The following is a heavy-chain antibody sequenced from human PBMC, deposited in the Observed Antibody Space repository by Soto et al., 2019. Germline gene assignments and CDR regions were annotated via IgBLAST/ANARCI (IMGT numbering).Heavy chain of an antibody. CDR3: ARRVDFWSGYYDF. Sequence: SETLSLTCSVSGGSITDSNYYWAWVRQPPGKGLESIGSIYYSGNTYYNPSLKSRVTISVDTSKNQFSLKLTSVSAADTAMYYCARRVDFWSGYYDFWDQGHLVTVSS. CDR2: IYYSGNT. J-gene: IGHJ4*02. D-gene: IGHD3-3*01. V-gene: IGHV4-39*01. CDR1: GGSITDSNYY.